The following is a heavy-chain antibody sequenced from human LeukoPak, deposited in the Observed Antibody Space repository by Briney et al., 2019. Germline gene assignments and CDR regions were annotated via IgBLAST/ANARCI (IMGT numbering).Heavy chain of an antibody. V-gene: IGHV1-8*01. D-gene: IGHD1-26*01. Sequence: ASVKVSCKASGYTFTSYDINWVRQATGQGLEWMGWMNSNSGNTGYAQKFQGRVTMTRNTSISTAYMELSSLRSEDTAVYYCARGAYSGSYYLVFDYWGQGTLVTVSS. CDR2: MNSNSGNT. CDR1: GYTFTSYD. J-gene: IGHJ4*02. CDR3: ARGAYSGSYYLVFDY.